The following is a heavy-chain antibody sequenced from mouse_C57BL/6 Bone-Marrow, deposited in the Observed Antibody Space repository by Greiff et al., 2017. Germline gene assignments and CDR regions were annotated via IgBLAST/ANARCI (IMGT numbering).Heavy chain of an antibody. D-gene: IGHD1-1*01. CDR3: ARGTYGRDYYAMDD. Sequence: VQLQQSGPVLVKPGASVKMSCKASGYTFPDYYMNWVKQSHGKSLEWIGVINPYNGGTSYNQKFKGKATLTVDKSSSTAYMELNSLTSEASAVDYCARGTYGRDYYAMDDWGQGTSVTVSS. CDR1: GYTFPDYY. J-gene: IGHJ4*01. CDR2: INPYNGGT. V-gene: IGHV1-19*01.